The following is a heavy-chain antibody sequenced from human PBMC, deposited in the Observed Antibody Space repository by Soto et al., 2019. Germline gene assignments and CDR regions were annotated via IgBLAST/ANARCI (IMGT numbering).Heavy chain of an antibody. V-gene: IGHV3-30*18. CDR1: GFTFSSYV. D-gene: IGHD6-19*01. CDR2: LSNDGSNK. J-gene: IGHJ4*02. CDR3: AKVLLTYTSGWYHPHFDY. Sequence: QVQLVESGGGVVQPGRSLRLSCAASGFTFSSYVMHWVRQAPGKGLEWVAVLSNDGSNKDYADSVKGRFTISRDNSKNTLYLQMNSLRAEDTAVYYCAKVLLTYTSGWYHPHFDYWGQGTLVTVSS.